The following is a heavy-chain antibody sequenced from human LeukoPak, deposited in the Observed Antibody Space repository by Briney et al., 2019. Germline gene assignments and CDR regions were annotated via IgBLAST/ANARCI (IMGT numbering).Heavy chain of an antibody. CDR2: LSGTGGST. V-gene: IGHV3-23*01. CDR3: ASYSSGWYYDYGMDV. CDR1: GFIFNTHG. Sequence: GGSLRLSCVASGFIFNTHGMHWVRQAPGKGLEWVSTLSGTGGSTYYADSVKGRFTISRDNSKNTLYLQVSSLRAEDTAVYYCASYSSGWYYDYGMDVWGQGTTVTVSS. D-gene: IGHD6-19*01. J-gene: IGHJ6*02.